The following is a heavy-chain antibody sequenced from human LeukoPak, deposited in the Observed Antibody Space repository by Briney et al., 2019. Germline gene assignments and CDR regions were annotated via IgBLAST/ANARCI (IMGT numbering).Heavy chain of an antibody. CDR2: ISGSSSYI. J-gene: IGHJ6*03. CDR1: GFTFSTYN. D-gene: IGHD5-12*01. V-gene: IGHV3-21*01. CDR3: AKDTVKVTTISRVPHYTDV. Sequence: GGSLRLSCAASGFTFSTYNMNWVRQAPGKGLEWVSSISGSSSYIYYADSVKGRFSISRDNAKNSLYLQMNSLRAEDTAVYYCAKDTVKVTTISRVPHYTDVWGKGTTVTISS.